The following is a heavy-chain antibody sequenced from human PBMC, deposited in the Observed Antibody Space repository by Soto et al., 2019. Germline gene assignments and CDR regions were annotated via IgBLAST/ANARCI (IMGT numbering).Heavy chain of an antibody. CDR2: INPNSGGT. J-gene: IGHJ6*02. V-gene: IGHV1-2*04. CDR3: ARGDYSNYWYGMDV. CDR1: GYTLTGYY. D-gene: IGHD4-4*01. Sequence: EASVKVSCKASGYTLTGYYMHWVRQAPGQGLEWMGWINPNSGGTNYAQKFQGWVTMTRDTSISTAYMELSRLRSDDTAVYYCARGDYSNYWYGMDVWGQGTTVTVSS.